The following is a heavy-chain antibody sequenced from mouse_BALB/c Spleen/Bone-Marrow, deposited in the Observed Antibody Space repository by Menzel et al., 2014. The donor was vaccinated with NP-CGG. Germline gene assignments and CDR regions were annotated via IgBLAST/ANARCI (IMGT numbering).Heavy chain of an antibody. Sequence: VQLVESGPGLVAPSQSLSIPCTVSGFSLTSYDISWIRQPPGKGLEWLGVIWTGGGTNYNSAFMSRLSISKDNSKSQVFLKMNSLQTDDTAIYYCVRDRRLGLDYWGQGTTLTVSS. D-gene: IGHD3-2*02. V-gene: IGHV2-9-2*01. CDR2: IWTGGGT. CDR1: GFSLTSYD. CDR3: VRDRRLGLDY. J-gene: IGHJ2*01.